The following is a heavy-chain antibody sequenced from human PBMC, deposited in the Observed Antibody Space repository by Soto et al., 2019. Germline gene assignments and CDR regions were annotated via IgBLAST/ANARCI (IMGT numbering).Heavy chain of an antibody. Sequence: SETLSLTCTVSGGSISSYYCSWIRQAAGKGLEWIGRIDTSGTTNYNPSLRSRVTMSVDASKNQFSLNLSSVTAADTAVYFCARGPRGYVYYHGMDVWGQGTTITVSS. V-gene: IGHV4-4*07. J-gene: IGHJ6*02. D-gene: IGHD3-16*01. CDR1: GGSISSYY. CDR2: IDTSGTT. CDR3: ARGPRGYVYYHGMDV.